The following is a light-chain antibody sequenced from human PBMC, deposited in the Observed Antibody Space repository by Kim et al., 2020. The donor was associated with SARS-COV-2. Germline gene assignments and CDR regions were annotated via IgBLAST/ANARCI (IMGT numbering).Light chain of an antibody. CDR1: QGISNY. Sequence: SIGDRVTITCRATQGISNYVAWYQQKPGEVPTLLIYAASALQSGGPSRFSGSGSGTDFTLTISSLQPEDVATYYCQKYNSAPRTTFGQGTKVDIK. J-gene: IGKJ1*01. CDR3: QKYNSAPRTT. V-gene: IGKV1-27*01. CDR2: AAS.